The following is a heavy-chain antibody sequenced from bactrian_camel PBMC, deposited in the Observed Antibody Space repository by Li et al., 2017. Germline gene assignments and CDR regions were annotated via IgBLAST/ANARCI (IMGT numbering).Heavy chain of an antibody. Sequence: VQLVESGGGLVQPGGSLRLSCAASGSISADADMGWYRQAPKRECELVSTIGSDGVTYYADFVKGRFTISQDNAKNTVYLQMNSVKPEDTAVYYCVRDLGTTGWYFDNWGQGTQVTVS. CDR2: IGSDGVT. D-gene: IGHD5*01. J-gene: IGHJ6*01. CDR1: GSISADAD. V-gene: IGHV3S53*01. CDR3: VRDLGTTGWYFDN.